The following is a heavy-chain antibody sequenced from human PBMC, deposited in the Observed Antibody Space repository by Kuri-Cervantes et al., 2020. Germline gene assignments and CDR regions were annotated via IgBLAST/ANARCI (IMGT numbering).Heavy chain of an antibody. CDR2: IIPIFGTA. Sequence: SVKVSCKASGGTFSSYAICWVRQAPGQGLEWMGGIIPIFGTANYAQKLQGRVTMTTDTSTSTAYMELRSLRSDDTAVYYCARAPDYSSSTRKGRGSLYYYYYMDVWGKGTTVTVSS. J-gene: IGHJ6*03. CDR1: GGTFSSYA. D-gene: IGHD6-6*01. CDR3: ARAPDYSSSTRKGRGSLYYYYYMDV. V-gene: IGHV1-69*05.